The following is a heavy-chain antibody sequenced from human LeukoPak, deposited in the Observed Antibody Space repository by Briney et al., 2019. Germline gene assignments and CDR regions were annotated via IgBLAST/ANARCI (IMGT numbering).Heavy chain of an antibody. V-gene: IGHV1-2*02. CDR2: INPNGGGT. Sequence: ASVKVSCKASGYTFTGYYMHWVRQAPGQGLEWMGWINPNGGGTNYAQKFQGRVTMTRDTSISTAYMELGRLRSDDTAVYYCARTAAAGTSQFYMRPFDPWGQGTLVTVSS. CDR1: GYTFTGYY. D-gene: IGHD6-13*01. J-gene: IGHJ5*02. CDR3: ARTAAAGTSQFYMRPFDP.